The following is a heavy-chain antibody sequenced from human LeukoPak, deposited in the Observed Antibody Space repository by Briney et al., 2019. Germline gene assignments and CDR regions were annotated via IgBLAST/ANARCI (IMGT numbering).Heavy chain of an antibody. CDR3: AKGGGYYYYYGMDV. J-gene: IGHJ6*02. V-gene: IGHV3-23*01. CDR2: ISGSGGST. CDR1: GFTVSSNY. D-gene: IGHD3-16*01. Sequence: GGSLRLSCAASGFTVSSNYMSWVRQAPGKGLEWASAISGSGGSTYYADSVKGRFTISRDNSKNTLYLQMNSLRAEDAAVYYCAKGGGYYYYYGMDVWGQGTTVTVSS.